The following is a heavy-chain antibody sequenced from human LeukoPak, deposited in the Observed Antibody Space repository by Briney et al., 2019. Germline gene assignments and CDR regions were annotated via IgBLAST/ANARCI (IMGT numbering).Heavy chain of an antibody. Sequence: QAGGSLRLSCAASGFTFSSYAMSWVRQAPGKGLEWVSNISGRGSGDRTYYADSVKGRFTFSRDNAKNTLYLQMNRLSPEDTAVYYCAKDRGYGHNHWYFDLWGRGTLVTVSS. D-gene: IGHD5-18*01. CDR1: GFTFSSYA. CDR3: AKDRGYGHNHWYFDL. V-gene: IGHV3-23*01. J-gene: IGHJ2*01. CDR2: ISGRGSGDRT.